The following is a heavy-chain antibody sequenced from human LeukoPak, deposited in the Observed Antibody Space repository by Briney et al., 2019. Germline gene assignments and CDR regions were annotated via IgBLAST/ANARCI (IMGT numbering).Heavy chain of an antibody. J-gene: IGHJ4*02. V-gene: IGHV3-48*02. D-gene: IGHD7-27*01. Sequence: GGSLRLSCAASGFTFSSHSINWVRQAPGKGLEWISYIRSSSSSIFYADSVKGRFTISTDNARNSLYLQMNSLRDEDTAVYYCARDLNWGFDYWGQGILVTVSS. CDR3: ARDLNWGFDY. CDR1: GFTFSSHS. CDR2: IRSSSSSI.